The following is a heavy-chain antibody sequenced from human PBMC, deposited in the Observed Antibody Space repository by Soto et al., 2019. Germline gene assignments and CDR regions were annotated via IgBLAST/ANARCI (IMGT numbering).Heavy chain of an antibody. Sequence: EVQLVESGGGLVQPGGSLRLSCAASGFTFSNYWMHWVRQAPGKGLVWVSRINSDGSSTSYADSVKGRITISRDNAKNTLYLQMNSLRAEDTAVYYCAVVGAKGKAYWGQGTLVTVSS. J-gene: IGHJ4*02. D-gene: IGHD1-26*01. CDR3: AVVGAKGKAY. CDR2: INSDGSST. V-gene: IGHV3-74*01. CDR1: GFTFSNYW.